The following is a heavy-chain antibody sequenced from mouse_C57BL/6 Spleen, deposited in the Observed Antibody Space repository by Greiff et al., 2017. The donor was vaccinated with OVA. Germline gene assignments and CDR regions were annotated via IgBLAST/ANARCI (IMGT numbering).Heavy chain of an antibody. D-gene: IGHD1-1*01. J-gene: IGHJ2*01. CDR3: ARDYGSSRLFDY. V-gene: IGHV1-53*01. CDR1: GYTFTSYW. CDR2: INPSNGGT. Sequence: QVHVKQPGTELVKPGASVKLSCKASGYTFTSYWMHWVKQRPGQGLEWIGNINPSNGGTNYNEKFKSKATLTVDKSSSTAYMQLSSLTSEDSAVYYCARDYGSSRLFDYWGQGTTLTVSS.